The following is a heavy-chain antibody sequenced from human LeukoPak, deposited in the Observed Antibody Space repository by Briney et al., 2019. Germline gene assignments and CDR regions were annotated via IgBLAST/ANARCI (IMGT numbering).Heavy chain of an antibody. CDR3: ARDSGSGNNDY. V-gene: IGHV1-3*01. J-gene: IGHJ4*02. Sequence: ASVKVSCKASGYTFTSYAMHWVRQAPGQRLEWMGWINAGNGNTKYSQNFQGRVTFISNTSATTAFMELSSLRSEDAAVYHCARDSGSGNNDYWGQGTLVTVSS. CDR1: GYTFTSYA. CDR2: INAGNGNT. D-gene: IGHD1-26*01.